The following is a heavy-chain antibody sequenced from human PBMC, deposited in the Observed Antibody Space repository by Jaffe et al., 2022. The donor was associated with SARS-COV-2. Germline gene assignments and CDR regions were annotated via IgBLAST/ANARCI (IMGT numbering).Heavy chain of an antibody. D-gene: IGHD5-12*01. Sequence: QVQLVESGGGVVQPGRSLRLSCAASGFTFSSYAMHWVRQAPGKGLEWVAVISYDGSNKYYADSVKGRFTISRDNSKNTLYLQMNSLRAEDTAVYYCARDRDGYNSYYYYYYMDVWGKGTTVTVSS. CDR3: ARDRDGYNSYYYYYYMDV. J-gene: IGHJ6*03. V-gene: IGHV3-30*04. CDR1: GFTFSSYA. CDR2: ISYDGSNK.